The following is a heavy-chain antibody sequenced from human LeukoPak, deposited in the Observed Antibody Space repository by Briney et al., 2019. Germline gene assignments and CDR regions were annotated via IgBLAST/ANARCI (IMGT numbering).Heavy chain of an antibody. Sequence: SETLSLTCTVSGVSISSTYWSWIRQPPGKGLEWIGYIYYSGITNYNPSLKSRATISVDTSKNQFSLKLNSVTAADTAVYYCAKRGSNTWSDFDYWGQGTLVTVSS. D-gene: IGHD6-13*01. CDR3: AKRGSNTWSDFDY. CDR1: GVSISSTY. V-gene: IGHV4-59*08. J-gene: IGHJ4*02. CDR2: IYYSGIT.